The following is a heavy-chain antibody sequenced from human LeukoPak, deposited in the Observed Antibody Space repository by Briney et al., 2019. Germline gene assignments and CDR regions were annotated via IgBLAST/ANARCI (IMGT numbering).Heavy chain of an antibody. CDR2: IRTDGGST. V-gene: IGHV3-74*01. D-gene: IGHD3-10*01. CDR1: GFAFSTYW. CDR3: ARSVGSGSFDY. J-gene: IGHJ4*02. Sequence: GGSLRLSCAASGFAFSTYWMHWVRQAPGKGLVWVSRIRTDGGSTYYADSVKGRFTVSRDNAKNSLYLQMNSLRAEDTAVYYCARSVGSGSFDYWGQGTLVTVSS.